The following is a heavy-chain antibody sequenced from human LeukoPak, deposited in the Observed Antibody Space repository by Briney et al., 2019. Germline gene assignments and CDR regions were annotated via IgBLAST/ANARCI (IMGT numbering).Heavy chain of an antibody. CDR3: ARDRVGSGWPRPYYFEV. CDR2: INPNTGAT. J-gene: IGHJ4*02. V-gene: IGHV1-2*02. CDR1: GYTLTGYY. Sequence: APVKASCKASGYTLTGYYLHWVRQAPGQGLEWMGWINPNTGATHSAQKFQGRITMTRDTSISTAYMDLSRLRSDDTAVYYCARDRVGSGWPRPYYFEVWGQGTLVTVSS. D-gene: IGHD6-19*01.